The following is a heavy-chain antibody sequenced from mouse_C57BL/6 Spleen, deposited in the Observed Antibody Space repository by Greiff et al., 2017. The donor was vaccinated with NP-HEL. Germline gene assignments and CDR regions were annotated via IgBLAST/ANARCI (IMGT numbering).Heavy chain of an antibody. V-gene: IGHV1-81*01. D-gene: IGHD2-4*01. Sequence: VQLQQPGTELVKPGASVKLSCKASGYTFTSYWMHWVKQRPGQGLEWIGEIYPRSGNTYYNEKFKGKATLTADKSSSTAYMELRSLTSEDSAVYFCARWDDYGSYWYFDVWGTGTTVTVSS. CDR1: GYTFTSYW. CDR2: IYPRSGNT. CDR3: ARWDDYGSYWYFDV. J-gene: IGHJ1*03.